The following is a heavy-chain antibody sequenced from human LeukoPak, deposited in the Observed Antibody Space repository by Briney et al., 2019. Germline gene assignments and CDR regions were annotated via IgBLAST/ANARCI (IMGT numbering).Heavy chain of an antibody. CDR3: AKDKYNFWSGSNYYYMDV. CDR1: GFTFSSYA. D-gene: IGHD3-3*01. V-gene: IGHV3-23*01. Sequence: GGSLRLSCAASGFTFSSYAMSWVRQAPGKGLECISVISGGAGSTYYADSVKGRFTISRDNSKNTLYLQMNSLRAEDTAVYYCAKDKYNFWSGSNYYYMDVWGKGTTVTVSS. J-gene: IGHJ6*03. CDR2: ISGGAGST.